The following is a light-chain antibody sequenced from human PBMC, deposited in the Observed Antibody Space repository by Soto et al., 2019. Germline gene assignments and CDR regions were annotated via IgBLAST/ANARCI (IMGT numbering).Light chain of an antibody. V-gene: IGKV1-39*01. CDR3: QQRYSTPLT. CDR2: AAS. CDR1: QSLSSY. Sequence: DIQMTQSPSSLSASVGDRVTITCRASQSLSSYLNWYQQKPGKAPKLLIYAASSLQSGVPSRFSGSGSGTNFTLTISSLQPEEFATYYGQQRYSTPLTFGGGTKVEIK. J-gene: IGKJ4*01.